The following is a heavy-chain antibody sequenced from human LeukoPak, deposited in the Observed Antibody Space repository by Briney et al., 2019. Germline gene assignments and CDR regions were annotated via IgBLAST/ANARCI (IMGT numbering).Heavy chain of an antibody. D-gene: IGHD3-22*01. J-gene: IGHJ3*02. CDR2: ISAYNGNT. V-gene: IGHV1-18*01. CDR3: ARDRTLRTRITMIVANAFDI. Sequence: ASVKVSCKASGYTFTSYGISWVRQAPGQGLEWMGWISAYNGNTNYAQKLKGRVTMTTDTSTSTAYMELRSLRSDDTAVYYCARDRTLRTRITMIVANAFDIWGQGTMVPVSS. CDR1: GYTFTSYG.